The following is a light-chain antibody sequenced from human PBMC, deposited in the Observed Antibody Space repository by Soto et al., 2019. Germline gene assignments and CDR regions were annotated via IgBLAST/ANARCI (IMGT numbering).Light chain of an antibody. CDR1: ESLVHSDGNTS. CDR3: MQATQCPYT. Sequence: DIVMTQTPLSSPVTLGQPASLSCRSSESLVHSDGNTSLSWLQQRPGQPPRVLIYKMCNRFPGVPGRFSGSGAGTNFTLRITRVEDDDVGLYYCMQATQCPYTLGQGTRLDFK. V-gene: IGKV2-24*01. J-gene: IGKJ2*01. CDR2: KMC.